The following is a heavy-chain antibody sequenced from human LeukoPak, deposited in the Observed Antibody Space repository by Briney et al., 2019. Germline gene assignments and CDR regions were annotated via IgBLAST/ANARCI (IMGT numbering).Heavy chain of an antibody. CDR2: IYYSGST. Sequence: SETLSLTCTVSGGSISSSSYYWGWIRQPPGKGLEWIGSIYYSGSTYYNPSPKSRVTISVDTSKNQFSLKLSSVTAADTAVYYCARVQGWAAMGPFDYWGQGTLVTVSS. V-gene: IGHV4-39*01. CDR3: ARVQGWAAMGPFDY. CDR1: GGSISSSSYY. J-gene: IGHJ4*02. D-gene: IGHD5-18*01.